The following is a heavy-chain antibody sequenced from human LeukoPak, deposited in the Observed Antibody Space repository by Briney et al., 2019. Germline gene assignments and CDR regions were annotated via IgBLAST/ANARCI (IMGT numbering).Heavy chain of an antibody. CDR2: VYSSGST. V-gene: IGHV4-59*01. CDR1: GGSITGSY. J-gene: IGHJ2*01. Sequence: PSETLSLTCTVSGGSITGSYWSWIRQPPGKGLEWIGYVYSSGSTDYNPPLKSRVTISVDTSKNQFSPKLSSVTAADTAVYFCARGGWSLDFWGRGTLVAVSS. CDR3: ARGGWSLDF.